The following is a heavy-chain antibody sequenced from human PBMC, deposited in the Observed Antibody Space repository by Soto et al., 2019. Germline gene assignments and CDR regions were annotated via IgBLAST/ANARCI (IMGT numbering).Heavy chain of an antibody. V-gene: IGHV4-30-2*01. D-gene: IGHD2-15*01. CDR1: GGSISSGGYS. CDR3: ARAPIVAGAFDI. Sequence: SETLSLTCAVSGGSISSGGYSWSWIRQPPGKGLEWIGYIYHSGSTYYNPPLKSRVTISVDRSKNQFSLKLSSVTAADTAVYYCARAPIVAGAFDIWGQGTMVTVSS. J-gene: IGHJ3*02. CDR2: IYHSGST.